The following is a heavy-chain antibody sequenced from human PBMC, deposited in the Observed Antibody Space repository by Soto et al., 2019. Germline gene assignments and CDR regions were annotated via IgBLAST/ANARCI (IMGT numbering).Heavy chain of an antibody. V-gene: IGHV4-31*03. Sequence: QVQLQESGPGLVKPSQTLSLTCTVSGGSINSAGYYWSWIRQHPGKGLEWIGYIYYSGSTYYNPSLKSRIIISIDTSKNHFSLNLSSVTAADTAVYYCARAQTVFGVITVFDYWGQGTLVTVSS. CDR2: IYYSGST. D-gene: IGHD3-3*01. CDR3: ARAQTVFGVITVFDY. CDR1: GGSINSAGYY. J-gene: IGHJ4*02.